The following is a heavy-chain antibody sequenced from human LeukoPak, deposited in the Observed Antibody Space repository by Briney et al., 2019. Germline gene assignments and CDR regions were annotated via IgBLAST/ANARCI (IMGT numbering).Heavy chain of an antibody. D-gene: IGHD3-22*01. J-gene: IGHJ4*02. V-gene: IGHV1-69*13. CDR3: ARVSLSGNYPIDY. CDR2: VSPIFGTA. CDR1: GGTFSSYA. Sequence: SVKVSCKASGGTFSSYAISWVRQAPGQGLECMGGVSPIFGTANYAQKFQGRVTITADESTSTAYMELSSLRSEDTAVYYCARVSLSGNYPIDYWGQGTLVTVSS.